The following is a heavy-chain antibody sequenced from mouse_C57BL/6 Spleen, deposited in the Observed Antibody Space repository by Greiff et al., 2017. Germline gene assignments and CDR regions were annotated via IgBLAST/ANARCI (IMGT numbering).Heavy chain of an antibody. V-gene: IGHV1-62-2*01. Sequence: QVQLQQSGAELVKPGASVKLSCKASGYTFTEYTIHWVKQRSGQGLEWIGWFYPGSGSIKYNEKFKYKATLTADKSSSTVYMELSRLTSEDSAVXFCARHEDRGPNWDVWFAYWGQGTLVTVSA. CDR2: FYPGSGSI. J-gene: IGHJ3*01. D-gene: IGHD4-1*01. CDR3: ARHEDRGPNWDVWFAY. CDR1: GYTFTEYT.